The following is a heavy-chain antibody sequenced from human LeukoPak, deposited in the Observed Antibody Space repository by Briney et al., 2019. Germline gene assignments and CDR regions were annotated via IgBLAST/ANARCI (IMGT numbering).Heavy chain of an antibody. J-gene: IGHJ4*02. D-gene: IGHD6-13*01. CDR3: ARGGGAAAGTLDY. V-gene: IGHV1-2*02. Sequence: ASVKVSCKASGYTFTGYYMHWVRQAPGQGLEWMGWINPNSGGTNYAQKFQGRVTTTRDTSISTAYMELSRLRSDDTAVYYCARGGGAAAGTLDYWGQGTLVTVSS. CDR2: INPNSGGT. CDR1: GYTFTGYY.